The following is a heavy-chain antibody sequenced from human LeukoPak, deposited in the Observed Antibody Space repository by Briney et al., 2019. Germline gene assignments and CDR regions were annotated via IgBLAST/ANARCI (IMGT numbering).Heavy chain of an antibody. CDR2: IYHSGST. V-gene: IGHV4-59*12. J-gene: IGHJ4*02. D-gene: IGHD3-9*01. CDR3: ARGSLYYDILTGYSTQIDY. CDR1: GGSISSYY. Sequence: SETLSLTCTVSGGSISSYYWSWIQQPPGKGLEWIGYIYHSGSTYYNPSLKSRVTISVDRSKNQFSLKLSSVTAADTAVYYCARGSLYYDILTGYSTQIDYWGQGTLVTVSS.